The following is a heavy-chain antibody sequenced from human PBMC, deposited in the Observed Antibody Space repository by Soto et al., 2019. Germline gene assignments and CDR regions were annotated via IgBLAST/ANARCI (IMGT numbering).Heavy chain of an antibody. V-gene: IGHV3-66*01. CDR2: IYRGGST. CDR3: ARDPGDRNGMIV. Sequence: EVQVVESGGGLVQPGGSLRLSCVASGFTVSSDYMNWVHQAPGKGLEWVSVIYRGGSTYYADSVKGRFTISRDNSKNTLYLKMNSLRAEDTAVYYCARDPGDRNGMIVWGQGTTVTVSS. D-gene: IGHD1-26*01. CDR1: GFTVSSDY. J-gene: IGHJ6*02.